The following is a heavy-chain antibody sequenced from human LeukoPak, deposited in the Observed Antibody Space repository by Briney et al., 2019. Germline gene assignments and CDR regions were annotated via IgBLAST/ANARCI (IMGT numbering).Heavy chain of an antibody. CDR2: ISPNSGGT. D-gene: IGHD1-1*01. V-gene: IGHV1-2*02. CDR1: GYTFTGYY. CDR3: ARDSPGYYYYYGMDV. J-gene: IGHJ6*02. Sequence: ASVKVSCKASGYTFTGYYMHWVRQAPGQGLEWMGWISPNSGGTNYAQKFQGRVTMTRDTSISTAYMELSRLRSDDTAVYYCARDSPGYYYYYGMDVWGQGTTVTVSS.